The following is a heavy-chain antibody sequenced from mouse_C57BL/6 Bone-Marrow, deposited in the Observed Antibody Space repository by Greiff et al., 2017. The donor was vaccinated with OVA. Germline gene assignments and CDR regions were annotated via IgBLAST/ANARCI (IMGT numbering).Heavy chain of an antibody. Sequence: VQLQQPGAELVMPGASVKLSCKASGYTFTSYWMHWVKQRPGQGLEWIGEIDPSDSYTNYNQKFKGKSTLTVDKSSSTAYMQLSSLTSEDSAVYYCAREGNYDYDEWDYFDYWGQGTTLTVSS. CDR1: GYTFTSYW. CDR2: IDPSDSYT. J-gene: IGHJ2*01. CDR3: AREGNYDYDEWDYFDY. D-gene: IGHD2-4*01. V-gene: IGHV1-69*01.